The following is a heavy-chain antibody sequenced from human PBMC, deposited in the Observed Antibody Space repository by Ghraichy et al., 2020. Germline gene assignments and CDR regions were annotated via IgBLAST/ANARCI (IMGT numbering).Heavy chain of an antibody. CDR3: AREGPAPYGSGSSIDF. J-gene: IGHJ4*02. CDR1: GFTFSSYW. D-gene: IGHD3-10*01. Sequence: GGSLRLSCAASGFTFSSYWMSWVRQAPGKGLEWVANIKHDGSEKYYVDSVKGRFTISRDNAKNSLFLQMNSLRAEDTGLYYCAREGPAPYGSGSSIDFWGQGILVTVSS. V-gene: IGHV3-7*01. CDR2: IKHDGSEK.